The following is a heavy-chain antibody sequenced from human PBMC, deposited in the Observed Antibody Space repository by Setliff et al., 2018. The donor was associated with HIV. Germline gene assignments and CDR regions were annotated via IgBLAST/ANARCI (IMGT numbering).Heavy chain of an antibody. CDR2: INADYGNT. CDR1: GYTFTSYA. D-gene: IGHD4-17*01. Sequence: ASVKVSCKASGYTFTSYAIHWVRQAPGQSLEWMGWINADYGNTKYSQKFQGRVTITRDASASTAYMGLSSLRSEDTAVYYCARSPGDYLFDYWGQGTLVTVSS. CDR3: ARSPGDYLFDY. V-gene: IGHV1-3*01. J-gene: IGHJ4*02.